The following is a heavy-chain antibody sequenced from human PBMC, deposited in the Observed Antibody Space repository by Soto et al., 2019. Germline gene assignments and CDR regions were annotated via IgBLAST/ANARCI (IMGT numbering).Heavy chain of an antibody. CDR3: ASLKGRVGYSYGYIDY. D-gene: IGHD5-18*01. J-gene: IGHJ4*02. CDR2: IGSAGDT. CDR1: GFTLSTYD. V-gene: IGHV3-13*01. Sequence: SLRLSCAASGFTLSTYDMHWVRQATGKGLEWVATIGSAGDTYYPGSVKGRFTVSRESAKNSLYLQMNSLTAGDTAVYYCASLKGRVGYSYGYIDYWGQGTVVTVSS.